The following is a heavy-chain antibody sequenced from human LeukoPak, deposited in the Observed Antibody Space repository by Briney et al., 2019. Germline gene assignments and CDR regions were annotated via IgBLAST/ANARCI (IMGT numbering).Heavy chain of an antibody. CDR1: GLTVSNNY. CDR3: ARQIVVSGTDYFDY. CDR2: IYSDGSP. D-gene: IGHD6-19*01. J-gene: IGHJ4*02. V-gene: IGHV3-66*04. Sequence: GGSLRLSCAVSGLTVSNNYMSWVRQAPGKGLEWVSVIYSDGSPYYADSVKGRFTISRDNSKSTLYLQMNSLRAEDTAVYFCARQIVVSGTDYFDYWGQGTLVTVSS.